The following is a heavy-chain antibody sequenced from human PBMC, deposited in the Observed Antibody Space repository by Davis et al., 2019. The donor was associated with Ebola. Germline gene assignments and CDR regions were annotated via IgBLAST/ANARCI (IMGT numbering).Heavy chain of an antibody. CDR3: ARERAYYYDSSGYYQTHYFDY. V-gene: IGHV3-53*01. CDR1: GFTVSSNY. J-gene: IGHJ4*02. CDR2: IYSGGST. Sequence: GESLKISCAASGFTVSSNYMSWVRQAPGKGLEWVSVIYSGGSTYYADSVKGRFTISRDNAKNSLYLQMNSLRDEDTAVYYCARERAYYYDSSGYYQTHYFDYWGQGTLVTVSS. D-gene: IGHD3-22*01.